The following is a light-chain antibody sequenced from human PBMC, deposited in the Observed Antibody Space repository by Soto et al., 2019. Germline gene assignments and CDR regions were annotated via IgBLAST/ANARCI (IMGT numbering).Light chain of an antibody. CDR1: RSDVGAYNY. Sequence: SVLTHPSSGSVAPGHSISISCTRTRSDVGAYNYVSWYQQHPGKAPKLMISEVTNRPSGVSDRFSGSKYGNTASLTISGLKDEDEADYYCRSFKSRLNFVLGNGKKVTVL. CDR3: RSFKSRLNFV. CDR2: EVT. J-gene: IGLJ1*01. V-gene: IGLV2-14*01.